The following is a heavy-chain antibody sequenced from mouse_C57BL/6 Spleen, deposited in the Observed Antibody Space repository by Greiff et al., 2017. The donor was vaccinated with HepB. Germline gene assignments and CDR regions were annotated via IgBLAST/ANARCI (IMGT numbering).Heavy chain of an antibody. D-gene: IGHD1-1*01. J-gene: IGHJ1*03. CDR1: GFTFSSYA. Sequence: EVQLQESGGGLVKPGGSLKLSCAASGFTFSSYAMSWVRQTPEKRLEWVATISDGGSYTYYPDNVKGRFTISRDNAKNNLYLQMSHLKSEDTAMYYCARDYGSSYGYWYFDVWGTGTTVTVSS. CDR3: ARDYGSSYGYWYFDV. V-gene: IGHV5-4*01. CDR2: ISDGGSYT.